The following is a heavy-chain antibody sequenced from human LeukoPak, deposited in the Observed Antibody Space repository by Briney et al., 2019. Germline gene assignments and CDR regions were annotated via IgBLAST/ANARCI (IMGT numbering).Heavy chain of an antibody. CDR2: ISGSGGST. D-gene: IGHD3-3*01. V-gene: IGHV3-23*01. CDR1: GFTFSSYA. CDR3: AKSPPYYDFWSGLNWFDP. Sequence: GGSLRLSCAASGFTFSSYAMSWVRQAPGKGPEWVSAISGSGGSTYYADFVKGRFTISRDNSRNTLYLQMNSLRAEDTAVYYCAKSPPYYDFWSGLNWFDPWGQGTLVTVSS. J-gene: IGHJ5*02.